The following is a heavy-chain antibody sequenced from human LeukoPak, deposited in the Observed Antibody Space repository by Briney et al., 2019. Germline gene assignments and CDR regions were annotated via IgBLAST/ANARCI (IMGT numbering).Heavy chain of an antibody. D-gene: IGHD6-6*01. CDR1: GYTFTGYY. V-gene: IGHV1-2*02. CDR2: INPNSGGT. Sequence: ASVKVSCKASGYTFTGYYMHWVRQAPGQGLEWMGWINPNSGGTNYAQKFQGRVTMTRDTSISTAYMELSRLRSDDTAVYYCARGPEIAARPFGGWYYYYMDVWGKGTTVTVSS. J-gene: IGHJ6*03. CDR3: ARGPEIAARPFGGWYYYYMDV.